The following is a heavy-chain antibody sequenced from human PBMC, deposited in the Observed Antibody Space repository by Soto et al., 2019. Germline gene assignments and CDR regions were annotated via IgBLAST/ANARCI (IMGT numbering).Heavy chain of an antibody. CDR1: GGSISSGGYY. Sequence: QVQLQESGPGLVKPSQTLSLTCSVSGGSISSGGYYWTWIRQHPGKGLEWIGYIYYSGSTYYNPSLKSRVFTSVYPSKNQVSLRPTAVTAADPAVYYCARDLAYCTGVNCYPPPPAFDIWGQGTMVTVSS. CDR2: IYYSGST. J-gene: IGHJ3*02. V-gene: IGHV4-31*03. CDR3: ARDLAYCTGVNCYPPPPAFDI. D-gene: IGHD2-15*01.